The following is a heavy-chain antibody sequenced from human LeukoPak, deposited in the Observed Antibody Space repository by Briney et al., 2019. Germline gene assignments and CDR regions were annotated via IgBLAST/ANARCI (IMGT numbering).Heavy chain of an antibody. D-gene: IGHD3-10*01. CDR3: AKDRLWFGVFGDGMDV. J-gene: IGHJ6*02. CDR2: ISYDGSNK. Sequence: VGSLRLSFAAFGFTLSRYGMHGVRQAPGKGLEGVAVISYDGSNKYYADSVKGRFTTSRDNSKHTLYLQMNSPRPEDTAVYYCAKDRLWFGVFGDGMDVWGQGTTVTVSS. CDR1: GFTLSRYG. V-gene: IGHV3-30*18.